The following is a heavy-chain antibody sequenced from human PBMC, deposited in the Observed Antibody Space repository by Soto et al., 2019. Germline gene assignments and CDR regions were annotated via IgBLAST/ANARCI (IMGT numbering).Heavy chain of an antibody. CDR2: IQPGDSDT. Sequence: GESLKISCKGSGYNFTNYWIGWVRQMPGKGLEWMGIIQPGDSDTRYSPSFQGQVTISADKSISTAYLQWSSLKASDTALYYFGRQGGDTAMVTLQDYYSYSGMAVWGKGTTVTVSS. V-gene: IGHV5-51*01. CDR1: GYNFTNYW. CDR3: GRQGGDTAMVTLQDYYSYSGMAV. D-gene: IGHD5-18*01. J-gene: IGHJ6*04.